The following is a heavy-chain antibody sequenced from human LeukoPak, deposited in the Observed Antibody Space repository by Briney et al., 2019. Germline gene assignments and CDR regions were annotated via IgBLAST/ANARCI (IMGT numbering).Heavy chain of an antibody. V-gene: IGHV3-30-3*01. Sequence: PGRSLRLSCAASGFTFSSYAMHWVRQAPGRGLEWVAVISYDGSNKYYADSVKGRFTISRDNAKNSLYLQMNSLRAEDTAVYYCSRDHLDGMDVWGQGTTVIVSS. CDR2: ISYDGSNK. CDR1: GFTFSSYA. J-gene: IGHJ6*02. CDR3: SRDHLDGMDV.